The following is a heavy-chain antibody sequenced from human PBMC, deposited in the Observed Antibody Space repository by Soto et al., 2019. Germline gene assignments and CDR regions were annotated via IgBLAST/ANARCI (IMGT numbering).Heavy chain of an antibody. CDR1: GGSISSSNYY. Sequence: SETLSLTCTVSGGSISSSNYYWGWIRQPPGKGLEWIGEIFHSGSTNYNPSLKTRVTISVDKSKNQFSLKLSSVTAADTAVYYCARLTYSSPPPLFDYWGQGTLVTVSS. CDR3: ARLTYSSPPPLFDY. J-gene: IGHJ4*02. V-gene: IGHV4-39*07. CDR2: IFHSGST. D-gene: IGHD6-13*01.